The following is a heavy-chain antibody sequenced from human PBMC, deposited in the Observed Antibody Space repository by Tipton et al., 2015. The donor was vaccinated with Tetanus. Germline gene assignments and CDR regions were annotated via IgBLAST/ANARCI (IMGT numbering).Heavy chain of an antibody. V-gene: IGHV3-21*01. J-gene: IGHJ4*02. CDR2: ISSSSSYI. D-gene: IGHD2-21*02. Sequence: GSLRLSCAASGFTFSSYSMNWVRQAPGKGLEWASSISSSSSYIYYADSVKGRFTISRDNAKNSLYLQMISLRAEDTAVYSCARGMAEASNCGGDCYSDYWGQGTLVTVSS. CDR3: ARGMAEASNCGGDCYSDY. CDR1: GFTFSSYS.